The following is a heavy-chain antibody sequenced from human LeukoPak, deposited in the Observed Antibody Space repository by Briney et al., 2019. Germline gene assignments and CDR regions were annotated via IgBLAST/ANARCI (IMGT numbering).Heavy chain of an antibody. CDR2: IYTTGST. D-gene: IGHD3-10*01. CDR3: ARSASLWFDY. J-gene: IGHJ4*02. Sequence: SETLSLTCTVSGGSISSGSYYWSWIRQPAGKGLEWIGRIYTTGSTNYNPSLKSRLTISVDTSKNQFSLKLSSVTAADTAVYYCARSASLWFDYWGQGTLVTVSS. V-gene: IGHV4-61*02. CDR1: GGSISSGSYY.